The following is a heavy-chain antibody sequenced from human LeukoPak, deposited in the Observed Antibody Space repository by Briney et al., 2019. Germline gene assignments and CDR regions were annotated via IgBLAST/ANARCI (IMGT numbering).Heavy chain of an antibody. CDR3: AKDRQPDNGWDLDY. V-gene: IGHV3-23*01. CDR2: IVGSDGSI. J-gene: IGHJ4*02. CDR1: GFTFYNSD. D-gene: IGHD6-19*01. Sequence: GGSPRLSCTASGFTFYNSDIDWVRQAPGKGLEWVSGIVGSDGSIYYADSVKGRFTISRDNTKSTLYLQMNSLRAEDTAVYYCAKDRQPDNGWDLDYWGQGTLVTVST.